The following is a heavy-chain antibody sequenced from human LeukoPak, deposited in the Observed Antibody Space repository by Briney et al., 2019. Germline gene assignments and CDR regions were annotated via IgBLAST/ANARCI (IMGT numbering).Heavy chain of an antibody. Sequence: GESLKISCKGSGYSFTRHWIAWVRQMPGKGLEWMGIIYPADSNTRYSPSFQGQVTFSADKSINTAYLQWSSLKASDTAMYYCARLLALSNSYDAFDIWGQGTMVTVSS. CDR2: IYPADSNT. CDR3: ARLLALSNSYDAFDI. J-gene: IGHJ3*02. CDR1: GYSFTRHW. V-gene: IGHV5-51*01. D-gene: IGHD4-11*01.